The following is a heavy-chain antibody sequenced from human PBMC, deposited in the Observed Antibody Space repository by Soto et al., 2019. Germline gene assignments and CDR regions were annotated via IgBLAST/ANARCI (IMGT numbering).Heavy chain of an antibody. J-gene: IGHJ2*01. CDR2: IWYDGTNK. CDR3: GRDGGVRGYYDWNFDL. Sequence: QEQLVESGGGVVQPGKSLRLSCAASGFTFSSYGMHWVRQALGKGLEWVAVIWYDGTNKYYADSVKGRFTISRDNSKKSLYLEMNSLRVEDAALYYCGRDGGVRGYYDWNFDLWGRGTLVTVSS. D-gene: IGHD5-18*01. V-gene: IGHV3-33*01. CDR1: GFTFSSYG.